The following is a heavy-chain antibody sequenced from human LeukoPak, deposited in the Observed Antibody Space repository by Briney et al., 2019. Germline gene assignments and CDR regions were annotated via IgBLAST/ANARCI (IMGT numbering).Heavy chain of an antibody. V-gene: IGHV4-59*01. D-gene: IGHD2-15*01. Sequence: SVNLSFNCTVSGGSSCGYYWMRHAQPPGLEWVGVGNPFFSGSTNYNPSLKSRVTISVDTSKNQFSLKLSSVTAADTAVYYCATDEIGYCSGGSCYYYMDVWGKGTTVTVSS. CDR2: PFFSGST. J-gene: IGHJ6*03. CDR1: GGSSCGYY. CDR3: ATDEIGYCSGGSCYYYMDV.